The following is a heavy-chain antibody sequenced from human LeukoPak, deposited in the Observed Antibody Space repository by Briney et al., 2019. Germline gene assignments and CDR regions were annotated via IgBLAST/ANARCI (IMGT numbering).Heavy chain of an antibody. CDR1: GGSISSYY. Sequence: KPSETLSLTCTVTGGSISSYYWSWTRQPPGKGLEWIGYIYFSGSTNYNPYLKSRVTISVDTSKNQFSLELSSVTAADTAVYYCARDSHYYDSSGYYSGLAYWSEGILVTVSS. V-gene: IGHV4-59*01. J-gene: IGHJ4*02. CDR3: ARDSHYYDSSGYYSGLAY. CDR2: IYFSGST. D-gene: IGHD3-22*01.